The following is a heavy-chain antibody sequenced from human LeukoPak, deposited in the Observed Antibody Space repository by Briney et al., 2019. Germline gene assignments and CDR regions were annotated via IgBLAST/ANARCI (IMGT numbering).Heavy chain of an antibody. D-gene: IGHD3-10*01. V-gene: IGHV3-66*01. CDR3: ARAPEGLWFGELGE. Sequence: GGSLRLSCAASGFTVSSNYMSWVRQAPGKGLEWVSVIYSGGSTYYADSVKGRFTISRDNSKNTLYLQMNSLRAEDTAVYYCARAPEGLWFGELGEWGQGTLVTVSS. J-gene: IGHJ4*02. CDR2: IYSGGST. CDR1: GFTVSSNY.